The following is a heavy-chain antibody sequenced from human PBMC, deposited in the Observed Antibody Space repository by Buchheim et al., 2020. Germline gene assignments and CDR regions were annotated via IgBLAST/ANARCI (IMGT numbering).Heavy chain of an antibody. CDR3: AKDFGRGLEWLLLDH. CDR2: ISGGGDTT. Sequence: VQLQESGPGLVKPSGTLSLTCAVSGGPISSSNWWSWVRQTPGRGLDWVSVISGGGDTTYYADSVKGRFSISRDNSKNTVNLEMNNLRAEDTAVYYCAKDFGRGLEWLLLDHWGQGTL. D-gene: IGHD3-22*01. V-gene: IGHV3-23*01. CDR1: GGPISSSN. J-gene: IGHJ5*02.